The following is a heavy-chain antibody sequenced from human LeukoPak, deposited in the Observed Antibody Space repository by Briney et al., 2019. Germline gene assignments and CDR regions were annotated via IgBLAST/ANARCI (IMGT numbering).Heavy chain of an antibody. CDR3: AREGSYDLPVDY. CDR2: IYHSGST. Sequence: SETLSLTCAVYGGSFSGYYWSWIRQPPGKGLEWIGSIYHSGSTYYNPSLKSRVTISVDTSKNQFSLKLSSVTAADTAVYYCAREGSYDLPVDYWGQGTLVTVSS. CDR1: GGSFSGYY. D-gene: IGHD3-3*01. J-gene: IGHJ4*02. V-gene: IGHV4-34*01.